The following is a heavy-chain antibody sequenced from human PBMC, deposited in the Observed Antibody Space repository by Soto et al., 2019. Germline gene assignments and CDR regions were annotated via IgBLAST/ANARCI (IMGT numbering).Heavy chain of an antibody. Sequence: SETLSLTCTVSGGSIGSGDYYWSWIRQPPGKGLEWIGYIYYSGSTYYNPSLKSRVTISVDTSKNQFSLKLSSVTAADTAVYYCARVIITMIAPYFDYWGQGTLVTVSS. D-gene: IGHD3-22*01. CDR2: IYYSGST. CDR1: GGSIGSGDYY. J-gene: IGHJ4*02. CDR3: ARVIITMIAPYFDY. V-gene: IGHV4-30-4*01.